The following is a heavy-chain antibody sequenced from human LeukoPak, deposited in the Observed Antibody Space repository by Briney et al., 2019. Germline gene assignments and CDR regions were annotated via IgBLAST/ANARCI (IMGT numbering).Heavy chain of an antibody. CDR2: ISGSGGST. CDR3: AKAAYCGGDCYSIDYYYYGMDV. V-gene: IGHV3-23*01. J-gene: IGHJ6*02. D-gene: IGHD2-21*02. CDR1: GFTFSSYA. Sequence: PGGSLRLSCAASGFTFSSYAMSWVRQAPGKGLEWVSAISGSGGSTYYADSVKGRFTISRDNSKNTLYLQMNSLRAEDTAVYYCAKAAYCGGDCYSIDYYYYGMDVWGQGTTVTVSS.